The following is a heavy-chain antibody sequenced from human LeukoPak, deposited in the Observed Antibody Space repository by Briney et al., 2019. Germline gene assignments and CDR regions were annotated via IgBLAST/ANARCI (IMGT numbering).Heavy chain of an antibody. CDR2: IYYSGST. V-gene: IGHV4-39*01. Sequence: SETLSLTCTVSGGSINSSPYYWGWLRQPPGKGLEWIGSIYYSGSTYYNPSLKSRVTISVDTSKNQFSLKLISVAAADSAVLYFARQQDGYNPGFCYRGQGTLVTVSP. J-gene: IGHJ4*02. CDR3: ARQQDGYNPGFCY. D-gene: IGHD5-24*01. CDR1: GGSINSSPYY.